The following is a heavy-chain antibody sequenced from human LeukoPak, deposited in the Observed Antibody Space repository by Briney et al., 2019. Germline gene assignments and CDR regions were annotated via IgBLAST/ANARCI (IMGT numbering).Heavy chain of an antibody. V-gene: IGHV3-23*01. J-gene: IGHJ4*02. D-gene: IGHD6-19*01. CDR2: ISGSGGST. CDR1: GFTFSSYA. CDR3: ARYSSGWYGYFDY. Sequence: GGSLRLSCAVSGFTFSSYAMSWVRQAPGKGLEWVSAISGSGGSTYYADSVKGRFTISRDNSKNTLYLQMNSLRAEDTAVYYCARYSSGWYGYFDYWGQGTLVTVSS.